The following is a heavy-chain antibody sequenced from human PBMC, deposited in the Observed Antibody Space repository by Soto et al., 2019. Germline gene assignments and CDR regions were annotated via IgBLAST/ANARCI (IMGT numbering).Heavy chain of an antibody. CDR2: ITSKSDGGAT. D-gene: IGHD1-26*01. Sequence: EVQLVESGGGLVTPGGSLRLSCAGSGLTFSNAWMNWVRQVPGKGLEWVGRITSKSDGGATDYAAPVRGRFTISRDXSXSMXFLDMDSLNTEGTAVYYCTTGGISGSRWWYCGLDVWGQGTTVTVS. V-gene: IGHV3-15*07. J-gene: IGHJ6*02. CDR1: GLTFSNAW. CDR3: TTGGISGSRWWYCGLDV.